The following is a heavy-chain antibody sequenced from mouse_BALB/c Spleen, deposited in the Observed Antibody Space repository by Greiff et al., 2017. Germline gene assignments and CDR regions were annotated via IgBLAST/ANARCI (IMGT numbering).Heavy chain of an antibody. CDR1: GFTFSSYG. D-gene: IGHD2-2*01. Sequence: EVHLVESGGDLVKPGGSLKLSCAASGFTFSSYGMSWVRQTPDKRLEWVATISSGGSYTYYPDSVKGRFTISRDNAKNTLYLQMSSLKSEDTAMYYCARRLDYGYDGWFAYWGQGTLVTVSA. CDR3: ARRLDYGYDGWFAY. CDR2: ISSGGSYT. J-gene: IGHJ3*01. V-gene: IGHV5-6*01.